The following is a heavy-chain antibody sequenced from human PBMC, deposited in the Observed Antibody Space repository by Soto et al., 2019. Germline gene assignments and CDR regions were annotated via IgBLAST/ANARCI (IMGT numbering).Heavy chain of an antibody. D-gene: IGHD2-15*01. CDR1: GFTFSDYY. CDR2: ISSSGSTI. J-gene: IGHJ3*02. Sequence: GGSLRLSCAASGFTFSDYYMSWIRQAPGKGLEWVSYISSSGSTIYYADSVKGRFTISRDNAKNPLYLQMNSLRAEDTAVYYCARGYCSGGSCYDAFDIWGQGTMVTVSS. V-gene: IGHV3-11*01. CDR3: ARGYCSGGSCYDAFDI.